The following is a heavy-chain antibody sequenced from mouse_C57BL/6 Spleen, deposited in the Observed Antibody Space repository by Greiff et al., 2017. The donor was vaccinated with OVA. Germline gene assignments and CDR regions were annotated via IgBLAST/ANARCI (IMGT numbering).Heavy chain of an antibody. V-gene: IGHV1-55*01. CDR2: ICPGSGSP. J-gene: IGHJ3*01. Sequence: QVQLQQPGAELVKPGASVKMSCTASGFTFTSYWITWVKQRPGQGLEWIGDICPGSGSPNYNEKFKSKATLTVDTSTSTAYMQLSSLTSEDSAVYYSARGAYSNYPWFAYWGQGTLVTVSA. CDR1: GFTFTSYW. D-gene: IGHD2-5*01. CDR3: ARGAYSNYPWFAY.